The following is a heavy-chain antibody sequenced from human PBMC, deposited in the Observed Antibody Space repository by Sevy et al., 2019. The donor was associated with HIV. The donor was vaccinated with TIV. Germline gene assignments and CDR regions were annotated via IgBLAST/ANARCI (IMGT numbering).Heavy chain of an antibody. CDR2: INTYNRNT. J-gene: IGHJ5*01. V-gene: IGHV1-18*01. CDR1: GYTFTTYG. Sequence: ASVKVSCKSSGYTFTTYGISWVRQAPGQGLEGMGWINTYNRNTIYTQKLQGRVTMTADTSTSTAYMELRSLRSDDTAVYYCARKRTLGEPSDSWGQGTLVTVSS. D-gene: IGHD3-16*01. CDR3: ARKRTLGEPSDS.